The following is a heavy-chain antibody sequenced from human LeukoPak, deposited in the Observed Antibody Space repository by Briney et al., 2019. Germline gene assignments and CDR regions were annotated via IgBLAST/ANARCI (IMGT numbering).Heavy chain of an antibody. D-gene: IGHD2-2*01. CDR1: GFRFNTYW. CDR2: IKQDGSEK. V-gene: IGHV3-7*01. J-gene: IGHJ4*02. CDR3: ARETDSTLFDY. Sequence: GGSLRLSCAASGFRFNTYWMSWVRQAPGKGLEWVANIKQDGSEKYYVDSVKGRFTISRDNAKNSLYLQMNSLRAEDTAVYYCARETDSTLFDYWGQGTLVTVSS.